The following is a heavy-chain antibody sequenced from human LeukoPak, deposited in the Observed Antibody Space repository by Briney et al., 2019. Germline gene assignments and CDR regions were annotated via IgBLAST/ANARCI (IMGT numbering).Heavy chain of an antibody. J-gene: IGHJ6*03. V-gene: IGHV1-69*05. CDR1: GGTFSSYA. Sequence: SVKVSCKASGGTFSSYATSWVRQAPGQGLEWMGEIIPIFGTANYAQKFQGRVSITTDASTRTAYMELSSLRSEDTGVYYRARGIAAYYYYYMDVWGKGTTVTVSS. CDR3: ARGIAAYYYYYMDV. D-gene: IGHD2-21*01. CDR2: IIPIFGTA.